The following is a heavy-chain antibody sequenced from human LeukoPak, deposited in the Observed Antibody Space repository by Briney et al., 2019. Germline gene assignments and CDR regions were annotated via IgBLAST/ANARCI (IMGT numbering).Heavy chain of an antibody. CDR3: ANYYGDYTFDY. J-gene: IGHJ4*02. D-gene: IGHD4-17*01. Sequence: GGSLRLSCAASGFTFSSYAMSWVRQAPGKGLEWVSAISGSGGSTYYADSVKGLFTISRDNSKNTLYLQMNSLRAEDTAVYYCANYYGDYTFDYWGQGTLVTVSS. CDR2: ISGSGGST. V-gene: IGHV3-23*01. CDR1: GFTFSSYA.